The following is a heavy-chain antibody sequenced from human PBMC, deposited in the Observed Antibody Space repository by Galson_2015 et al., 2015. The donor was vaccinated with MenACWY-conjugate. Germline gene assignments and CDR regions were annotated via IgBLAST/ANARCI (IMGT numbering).Heavy chain of an antibody. D-gene: IGHD5-18*01. CDR3: ARIPTWGSSYGYFDY. Sequence: CAISGDSVSSNSAAWTWIRQSPSRGLEWLGRTYYRSRWHNDYAVSVKSRITINPDTSRNQLSLQLISVTAADTAVYYCARIPTWGSSYGYFDYWGQGTLVIASS. CDR1: GDSVSSNSAA. CDR2: TYYRSRWHN. J-gene: IGHJ4*02. V-gene: IGHV6-1*01.